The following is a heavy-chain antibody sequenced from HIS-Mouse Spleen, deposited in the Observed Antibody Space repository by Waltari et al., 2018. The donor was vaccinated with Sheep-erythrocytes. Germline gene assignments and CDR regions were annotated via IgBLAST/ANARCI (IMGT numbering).Heavy chain of an antibody. J-gene: IGHJ4*02. CDR2: ISSSSSYI. V-gene: IGHV3-21*01. D-gene: IGHD1-26*01. CDR1: GFTFISYI. Sequence: EVQLVESGGGLFKPGGSLRLPCAASGFTFISYIMNWVRQAPGNGLEWGSSISSSSSYIYYADSVKGRFTISRDNAKNSLYLQMNSLRAEDTAVYYCARVASGATFDYWGQGTLVTVSS. CDR3: ARVASGATFDY.